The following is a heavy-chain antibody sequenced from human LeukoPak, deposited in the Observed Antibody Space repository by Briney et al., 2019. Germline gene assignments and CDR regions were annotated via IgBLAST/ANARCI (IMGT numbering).Heavy chain of an antibody. V-gene: IGHV3-23*01. Sequence: GGSLRLSCAASGFTFSSYAMSWVRQAPGKGLEWVSAISGSGGSTYYADSVKGRFTISRDNSKNTLYLQMNSLRAEDTAVYYCSKDQFSSGLNWFDPWGQGTLVTVSS. CDR3: SKDQFSSGLNWFDP. CDR1: GFTFSSYA. D-gene: IGHD6-19*01. CDR2: ISGSGGST. J-gene: IGHJ5*02.